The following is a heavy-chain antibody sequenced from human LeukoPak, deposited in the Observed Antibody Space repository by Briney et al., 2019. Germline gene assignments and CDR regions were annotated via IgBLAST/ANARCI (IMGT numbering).Heavy chain of an antibody. D-gene: IGHD3-22*01. J-gene: IGHJ4*02. Sequence: SQTLSLTCAVSGDSVSSNSAAWNWIRQSPSRGLEWLGRTYYRSKWYNDYAVSVKSRITINPDTSKNQFSLQLDSVTPEDTAAYYCARADDSSGPNYFDFWGQGTLVTVSS. CDR1: GDSVSSNSAA. CDR2: TYYRSKWYN. CDR3: ARADDSSGPNYFDF. V-gene: IGHV6-1*01.